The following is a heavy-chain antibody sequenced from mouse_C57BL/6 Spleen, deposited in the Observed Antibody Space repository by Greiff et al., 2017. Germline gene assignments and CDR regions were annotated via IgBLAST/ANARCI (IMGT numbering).Heavy chain of an antibody. CDR1: GYTFTDYN. CDR3: ARGNWDGYYFDY. CDR2: INPNNGGT. Sequence: VQLQQSGPELVKPGASVKIPCKASGYTFTDYNMDWVKQSHGKSLEWIGDINPNNGGTIYNQKFKGKATLTVDKSSSTAYMELRSLTSADTAVYYCARGNWDGYYFDYWGQGTTLTVSS. V-gene: IGHV1-18*01. D-gene: IGHD4-1*01. J-gene: IGHJ2*01.